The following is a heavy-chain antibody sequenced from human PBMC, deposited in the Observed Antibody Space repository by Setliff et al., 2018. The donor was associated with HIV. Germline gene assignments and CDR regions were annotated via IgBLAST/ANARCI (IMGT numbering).Heavy chain of an antibody. Sequence: ASVKVSCKASGYSFINYGINWVRQAPGQGLEWMGWISAYNGNTNYAQKLQGRVTMTTDTSTRTAYMELRSLRSDDTAVYYCATGKNSGYDSDAFDIWGQGTMVTVSS. J-gene: IGHJ3*02. D-gene: IGHD5-12*01. V-gene: IGHV1-18*01. CDR3: ATGKNSGYDSDAFDI. CDR2: ISAYNGNT. CDR1: GYSFINYG.